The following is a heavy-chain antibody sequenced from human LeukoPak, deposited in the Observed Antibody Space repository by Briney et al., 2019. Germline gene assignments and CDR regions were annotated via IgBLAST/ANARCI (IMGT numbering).Heavy chain of an antibody. V-gene: IGHV4-4*07. D-gene: IGHD6-6*01. CDR2: IYTSGST. CDR3: ARDDTEIAASFDY. J-gene: IGHJ4*02. Sequence: SETLSLTCTDSGGSISSYYWSWIRQHPGAGLEWIGRIYTSGSTNYNPSLKSRVTMSVDTSKNQFSLKLSSVTAADTAVYYCARDDTEIAASFDYWGQGTLVTVSS. CDR1: GGSISSYY.